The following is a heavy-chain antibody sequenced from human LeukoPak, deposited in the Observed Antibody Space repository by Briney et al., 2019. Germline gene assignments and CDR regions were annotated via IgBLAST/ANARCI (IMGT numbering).Heavy chain of an antibody. V-gene: IGHV3-23*01. CDR2: ISGSGGST. CDR1: GFTFSSYA. J-gene: IGHJ5*02. CDR3: AKDRSSGYYDWFDP. D-gene: IGHD3-3*01. Sequence: GGSLRLSCAATGFTFSSYAMSWVRLAPGKGLEWVSAISGSGGSTYYADSVKGRFTISRDNSKNTLYLQMNSLRAEDTAVYYCAKDRSSGYYDWFDPWGQGTLVTVSS.